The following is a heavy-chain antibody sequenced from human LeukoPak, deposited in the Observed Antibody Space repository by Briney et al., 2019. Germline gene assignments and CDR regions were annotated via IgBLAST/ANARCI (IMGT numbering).Heavy chain of an antibody. CDR1: GYTFTGYY. CDR2: INPNSGGT. Sequence: ASVKVSCKASGYTFTGYYMHWVRQAPGQGLEWMGWINPNSGGTNYAQKFQGRVTMTRDTSISTAHMELSRLRSDDTAVYYCASSGGAYYGSGSYYHDYWGQGTLVTVSS. D-gene: IGHD3-10*01. CDR3: ASSGGAYYGSGSYYHDY. V-gene: IGHV1-2*02. J-gene: IGHJ4*02.